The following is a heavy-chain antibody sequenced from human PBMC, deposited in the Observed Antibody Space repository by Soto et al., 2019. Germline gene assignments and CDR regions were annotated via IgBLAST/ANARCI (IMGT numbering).Heavy chain of an antibody. CDR2: VYHSGKT. V-gene: IGHV4-59*08. Sequence: QVQLQESGPGLVKPSETLSLTCTVSGGSISSHYWSWIRQPPGKGLEWIGYVYHSGKTDSNPSLKSRVTISMDTSKNQTSLSLTSVTAADTAVYYCARPRGTTPAVWYFDLWGRGTLVTVSS. CDR1: GGSISSHY. J-gene: IGHJ2*01. CDR3: ARPRGTTPAVWYFDL. D-gene: IGHD1-26*01.